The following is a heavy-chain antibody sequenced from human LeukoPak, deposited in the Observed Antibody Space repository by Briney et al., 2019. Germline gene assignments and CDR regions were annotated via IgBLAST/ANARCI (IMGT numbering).Heavy chain of an antibody. CDR2: MNPNSGDT. CDR3: ARGRYYDFWSGYYMGIDSAGSIDAFDI. Sequence: GASVKVSCKASGYTFTNYDINWVRQATGQGLEWMGWMNPNSGDTGYAQKFQGRVTITRNTSISTAYMELSSLRSEDTAVYYCARGRYYDFWSGYYMGIDSAGSIDAFDIWGQGTMVTVSS. V-gene: IGHV1-8*03. J-gene: IGHJ3*02. CDR1: GYTFTNYD. D-gene: IGHD3-3*01.